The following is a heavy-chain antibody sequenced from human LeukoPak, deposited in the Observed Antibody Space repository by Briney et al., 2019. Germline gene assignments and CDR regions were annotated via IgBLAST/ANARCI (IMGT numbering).Heavy chain of an antibody. CDR1: GFTFSSYS. V-gene: IGHV3-21*01. D-gene: IGHD3-16*01. CDR2: VSTGSNYI. Sequence: GGSLRLSCTASGFTFSSYSLNWVRQAPGKGLEWVSSVSTGSNYIYYADSVKGRFTISRDNDKNSLYLQMNSLRVEDTAVYYCARGEEYLGQGRPFDIWGQGTMVTVSS. CDR3: ARGEEYLGQGRPFDI. J-gene: IGHJ3*02.